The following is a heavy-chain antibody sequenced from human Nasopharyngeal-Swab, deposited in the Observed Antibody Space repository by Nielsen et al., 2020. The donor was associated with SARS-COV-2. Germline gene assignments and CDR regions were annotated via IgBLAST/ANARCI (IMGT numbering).Heavy chain of an antibody. V-gene: IGHV4-34*01. J-gene: IGHJ4*02. CDR1: GGSVSGYY. CDR2: INNSGRT. CDR3: AEKGYISSWYGY. D-gene: IGHD6-13*01. Sequence: SGTLSLTCGVYGGSVSGYYWNWIRQPPGKGLEWIGEINNSGRTHYNPSLKSRVTISLNTSQKQFSLKLTSVTAADTAVYYCAEKGYISSWYGYWGPGTLVTVSS.